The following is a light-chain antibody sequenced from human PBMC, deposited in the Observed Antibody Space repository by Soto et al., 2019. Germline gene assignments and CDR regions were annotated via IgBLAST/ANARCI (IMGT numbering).Light chain of an antibody. J-gene: IGKJ5*01. CDR2: AAS. Sequence: IQLTQSPSSLSASVGDRVTITCRTSQRIISYLNWYQQKPGKAPKLLIYAASRLQSGVPSRFSGSGSGTDFTLTISSLQPEDFATYFCQQSHSNPITFGQGTRLEIK. CDR1: QRIISY. CDR3: QQSHSNPIT. V-gene: IGKV1-39*01.